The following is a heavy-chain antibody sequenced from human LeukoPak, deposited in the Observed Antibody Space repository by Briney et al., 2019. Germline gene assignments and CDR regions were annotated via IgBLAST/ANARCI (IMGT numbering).Heavy chain of an antibody. CDR1: GGTFSSYT. J-gene: IGHJ6*03. CDR2: IIPILGIA. V-gene: IGHV1-69*02. D-gene: IGHD3-3*01. Sequence: SSVKVSCKASGGTFSSYTISWVRQAPGQGLEWMGRIIPILGIANYAQKFQGRVTITADKSTSTAYMELSSLRSEDTAVYYCARGWSGYSSYYYYYYMDVWGKGTTVTVSS. CDR3: ARGWSGYSSYYYYYYMDV.